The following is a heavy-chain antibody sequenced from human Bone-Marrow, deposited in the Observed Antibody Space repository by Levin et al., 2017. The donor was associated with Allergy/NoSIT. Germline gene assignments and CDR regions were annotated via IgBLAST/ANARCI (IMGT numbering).Heavy chain of an antibody. Sequence: GGSLRLSCAASGFTFSSYAMSWVRQAPGKGLEWVSVISGSGGSTYYADSVKGRFTISRDNSKNTLYLQMNSLRAEDTAVYYCAKTGTTSYYYYMDVWGKGTTVTVSS. CDR2: ISGSGGST. J-gene: IGHJ6*03. CDR1: GFTFSSYA. CDR3: AKTGTTSYYYYMDV. V-gene: IGHV3-23*01. D-gene: IGHD1-1*01.